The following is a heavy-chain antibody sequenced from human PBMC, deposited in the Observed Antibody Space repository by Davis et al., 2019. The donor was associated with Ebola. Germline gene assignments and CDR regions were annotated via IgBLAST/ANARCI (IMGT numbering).Heavy chain of an antibody. D-gene: IGHD5-18*01. Sequence: MPSETLSLTCSVSGDSISSSSHYWGWIRQPPGKGLEWIGSFYNSGGTYSNPSLKSRVTISVDTSKNQFSLKLSSVTAADTAVYYCATGHRYGSMVYGLDVWGQGTTVTVSS. CDR1: GDSISSSSHY. CDR2: FYNSGGT. J-gene: IGHJ6*02. CDR3: ATGHRYGSMVYGLDV. V-gene: IGHV4-39*01.